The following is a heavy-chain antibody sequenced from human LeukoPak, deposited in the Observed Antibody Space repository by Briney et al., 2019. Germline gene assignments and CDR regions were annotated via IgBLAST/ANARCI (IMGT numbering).Heavy chain of an antibody. CDR3: VRDPEALDY. CDR1: GFTVSSNY. CDR2: IRGSGSPI. Sequence: GGSLRLSCAASGFTVSSNYMSWVRQAPGKGLEWVSYIRGSGSPIYYADSVKGRFTISRDNAKNSLYLQMNSLRDEDTAVYYCVRDPEALDYWGQGTPVTVSS. J-gene: IGHJ4*02. V-gene: IGHV3-48*02.